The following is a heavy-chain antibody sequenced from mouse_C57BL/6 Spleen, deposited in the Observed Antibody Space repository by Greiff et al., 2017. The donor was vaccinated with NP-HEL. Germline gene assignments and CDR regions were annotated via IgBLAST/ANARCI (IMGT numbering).Heavy chain of an antibody. Sequence: QVQLQQPGAELVRPGTSVKLSCKASGYTFTSYWMHWVKQRPGQGLEWIGVIDPSDSYTNYNQKFKGKATLTVDTSSSTAYMQLSSLTSEDSAVYYCARSGQGAMDYWGQGTSVTVSS. D-gene: IGHD3-1*01. CDR1: GYTFTSYW. J-gene: IGHJ4*01. CDR3: ARSGQGAMDY. V-gene: IGHV1-59*01. CDR2: IDPSDSYT.